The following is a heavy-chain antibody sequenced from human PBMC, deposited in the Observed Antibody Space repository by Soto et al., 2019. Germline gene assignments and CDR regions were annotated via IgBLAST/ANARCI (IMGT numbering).Heavy chain of an antibody. CDR1: GFTFSSYG. D-gene: IGHD6-13*01. J-gene: IGHJ5*02. CDR3: ASPGGIAAAGDNWFDP. Sequence: QVQLVESGGGVVQPGRSLRLSCAASGFTFSSYGMHWVRQAPGKGLEWVAVIWYDGSNKYYADSVKGRFTISRDNSKNTLYLQMNSLRAEDTAVYYCASPGGIAAAGDNWFDPWGQGPLVTVSS. CDR2: IWYDGSNK. V-gene: IGHV3-33*01.